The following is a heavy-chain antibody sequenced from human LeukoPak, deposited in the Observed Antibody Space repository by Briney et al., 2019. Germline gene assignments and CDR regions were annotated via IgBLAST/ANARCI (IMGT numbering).Heavy chain of an antibody. CDR2: ISYSGSS. CDR1: GVSISGYY. CDR3: ARDSPMVRGLIGYFDP. D-gene: IGHD3-10*01. Sequence: SETLSLTCTVSGVSISGYYWSWIRQPPGKGLEWIGYISYSGSSNYNPSLKSRVTISVDTSKNQFSLNLSSVTAADTAKYYCARDSPMVRGLIGYFDPWGRGTLVTVSS. J-gene: IGHJ2*01. V-gene: IGHV4-59*01.